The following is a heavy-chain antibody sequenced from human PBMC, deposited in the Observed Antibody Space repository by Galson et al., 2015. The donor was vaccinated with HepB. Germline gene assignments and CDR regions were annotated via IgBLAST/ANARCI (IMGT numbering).Heavy chain of an antibody. D-gene: IGHD3-22*01. Sequence: SLRLSCAASGFTFSSYAMGWVRQTPGKGLECVSVISASGGSTYYADSVKGRFTISRDNPKNTLYLQMNSLRAEDTAVYYCAQDLDHYYSDSSAYTWGQGTLVTVSS. V-gene: IGHV3-23*01. CDR3: AQDLDHYYSDSSAYT. J-gene: IGHJ5*02. CDR2: ISASGGST. CDR1: GFTFSSYA.